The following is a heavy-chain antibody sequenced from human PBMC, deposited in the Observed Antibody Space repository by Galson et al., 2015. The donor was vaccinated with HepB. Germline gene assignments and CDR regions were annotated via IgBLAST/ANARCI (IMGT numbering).Heavy chain of an antibody. V-gene: IGHV3-23*01. CDR3: ARTYTVSSESY. J-gene: IGHJ4*02. Sequence: SLRLSCAASGFASRSYAMSWVRQAPGKGLEWVSSITGSGDTTNYAASVKGRFTISRDNSKSTLHLQMDSLRAEDTAVYYCARTYTVSSESYWGRGTRVTVSS. CDR2: ITGSGDTT. D-gene: IGHD3-16*01. CDR1: GFASRSYA.